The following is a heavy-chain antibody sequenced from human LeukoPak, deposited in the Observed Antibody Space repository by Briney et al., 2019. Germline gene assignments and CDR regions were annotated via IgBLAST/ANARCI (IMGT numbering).Heavy chain of an antibody. CDR1: GYSFTSYW. CDR2: IYPGDSDT. CDR3: ARLKDGYNYWEEASNYMDV. V-gene: IGHV5-51*01. Sequence: GESLKISCKGSGYSFTSYWIGWVRQMPGKGLEWMGIIYPGDSDTRYSPSFQGQVTISADKSISTAYLQWSSLKASDTAMYYCARLKDGYNYWEEASNYMDVWGKGTTVTVSS. D-gene: IGHD5-24*01. J-gene: IGHJ6*03.